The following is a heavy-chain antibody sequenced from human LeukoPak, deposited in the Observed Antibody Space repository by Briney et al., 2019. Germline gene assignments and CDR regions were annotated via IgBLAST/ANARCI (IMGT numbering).Heavy chain of an antibody. CDR1: GYTFTRCY. Sequence: ASVKVSCKASGYTFTRCYMHWGRQAAGQGLEWMGWIHPNSGGTNYAQKVQGRVTMTRDTSISTLYMEVSRLRSDDTAVYYCASAGAVNLGSATYYSDYWGQGTLVTVAS. V-gene: IGHV1-2*02. CDR3: ASAGAVNLGSATYYSDY. J-gene: IGHJ4*02. CDR2: IHPNSGGT. D-gene: IGHD3-3*01.